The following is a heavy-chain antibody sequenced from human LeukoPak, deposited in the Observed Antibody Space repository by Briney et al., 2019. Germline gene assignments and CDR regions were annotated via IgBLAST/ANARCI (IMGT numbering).Heavy chain of an antibody. Sequence: ASVKVSCKASGYTFTGYYMHWVRQAPGQGLEWMGWINPNSGGTNYAQKFQGRVTMTRDTSISTAYMELSRLRSDDTAVYYCARNYYYDSSGYYGDAFDIWGQGTMVTVSS. J-gene: IGHJ3*02. CDR1: GYTFTGYY. CDR3: ARNYYYDSSGYYGDAFDI. V-gene: IGHV1-2*02. D-gene: IGHD3-22*01. CDR2: INPNSGGT.